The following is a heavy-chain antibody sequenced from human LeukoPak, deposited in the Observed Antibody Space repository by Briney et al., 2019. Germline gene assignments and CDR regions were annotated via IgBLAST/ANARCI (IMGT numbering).Heavy chain of an antibody. D-gene: IGHD3-22*01. Sequence: AASVKVSCKASGGTFSSYAISWVRQAPGLGLEWMGRIIPIFGTANYAQKFQGRVTITTDESTSTAYMELSSLRSEDTAVYYCARVGPYDSSGDFDYWGQGTLVTVSS. V-gene: IGHV1-69*05. J-gene: IGHJ4*02. CDR1: GGTFSSYA. CDR2: IIPIFGTA. CDR3: ARVGPYDSSGDFDY.